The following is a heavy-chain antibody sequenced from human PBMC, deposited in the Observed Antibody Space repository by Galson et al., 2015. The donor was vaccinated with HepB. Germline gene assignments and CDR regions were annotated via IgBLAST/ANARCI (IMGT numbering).Heavy chain of an antibody. CDR1: GFTFSSSA. D-gene: IGHD2-2*01. J-gene: IGHJ5*02. V-gene: IGHV1-58*01. CDR2: IVVGSGDT. Sequence: SVKVSCKASGFTFSSSAVQWVRQARGQRLEWIGWIVVGSGDTNYAQKFQERVTITRDMSTSTAYMELGSLRSEDTAIYYCAAGLPDSGGGLREPAARINWFDPWGQGTLVTVS. CDR3: AAGLPDSGGGLREPAARINWFDP.